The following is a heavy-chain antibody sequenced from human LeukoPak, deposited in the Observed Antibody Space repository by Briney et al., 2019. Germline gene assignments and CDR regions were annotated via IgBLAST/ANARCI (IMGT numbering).Heavy chain of an antibody. J-gene: IGHJ6*02. Sequence: GGSLRLSCAASKFIFSSYSMNWVRQAPGKGLEWVSYISESSSYTYYADSVKGRFTISRDNAKNSLYLQMNSLRAEDTAIYYCARDREAKARIGGMDVWGQGTTVIVS. V-gene: IGHV3-21*06. D-gene: IGHD5-12*01. CDR2: ISESSSYT. CDR1: KFIFSSYS. CDR3: ARDREAKARIGGMDV.